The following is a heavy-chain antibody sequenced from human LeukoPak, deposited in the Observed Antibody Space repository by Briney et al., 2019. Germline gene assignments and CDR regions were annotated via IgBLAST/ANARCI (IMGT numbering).Heavy chain of an antibody. CDR1: GFTFDDYA. V-gene: IGHV3-9*01. Sequence: GRSLRLSCAASGFTFDDYAMHWVRQAPGKGLEWVSGISWNSGSIGYADSVKGRFTISRDNAKNSLYLQMNSLRAEDTALYYYAKELGPWGQGTLVTVSS. CDR3: AKELGP. CDR2: ISWNSGSI. J-gene: IGHJ5*02.